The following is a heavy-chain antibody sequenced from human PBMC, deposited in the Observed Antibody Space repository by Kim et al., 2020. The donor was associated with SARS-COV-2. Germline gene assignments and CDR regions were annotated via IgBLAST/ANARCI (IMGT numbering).Heavy chain of an antibody. J-gene: IGHJ3*02. CDR1: GFTFSNAW. CDR2: IKSKTDGGTT. D-gene: IGHD6-19*01. V-gene: IGHV3-15*01. Sequence: GGSLRLSCAASGFTFSNAWMSWVRQAPGKGLEWVGRIKSKTDGGTTDYAAPVKGRFTISRDDSKNTLYLQMNSLKTEDTAVYYCTTDSEDDHAGIAVAGTEAFDIWGQGKMVTVSS. CDR3: TTDSEDDHAGIAVAGTEAFDI.